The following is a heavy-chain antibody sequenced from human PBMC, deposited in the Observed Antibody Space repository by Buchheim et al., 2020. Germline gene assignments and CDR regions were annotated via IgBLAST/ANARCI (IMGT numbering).Heavy chain of an antibody. V-gene: IGHV3-23*01. CDR1: GFTFSISA. Sequence: EVQLLESGGGLVQPGGSLRLSCAASGFTFSISAMSWVRQAPGKGLEWVSTISGSGGSTYYADSVKGRFTISSDNSKNTLDLQMNSLRAEDTAVYYCAKGRNSSGWRSQESWGQGTL. CDR3: AKGRNSSGWRSQES. CDR2: ISGSGGST. D-gene: IGHD6-19*01. J-gene: IGHJ5*02.